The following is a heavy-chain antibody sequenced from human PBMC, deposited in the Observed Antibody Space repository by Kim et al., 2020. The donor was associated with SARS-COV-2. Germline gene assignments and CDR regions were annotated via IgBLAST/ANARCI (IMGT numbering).Heavy chain of an antibody. D-gene: IGHD6-19*01. V-gene: IGHV3-7*03. CDR1: GFTFSSYW. CDR2: IKQDGSEK. J-gene: IGHJ4*02. Sequence: GGSLRLSCAASGFTFSSYWMSWVRQAPGKGLEWVANIKQDGSEKYYVDSVKGRFTISRDNAKNSLYLQMNSLRAEDTAVYYCARDGYSSGWYVFDYWGQGTLVTVSS. CDR3: ARDGYSSGWYVFDY.